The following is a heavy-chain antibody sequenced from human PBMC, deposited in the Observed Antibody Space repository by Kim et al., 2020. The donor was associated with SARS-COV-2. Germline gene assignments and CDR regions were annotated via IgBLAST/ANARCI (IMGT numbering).Heavy chain of an antibody. CDR1: GGSISSYY. Sequence: SETLSLTCTVSGGSISSYYWSWIRQPPGKGLEWIGYIYYSGSTNYNPSLKCRVTISVDTSKNQFSLKLSSVTAADTAVYYCAREGDSGLDYWGQGTLVTV. J-gene: IGHJ4*02. CDR3: AREGDSGLDY. V-gene: IGHV4-59*01. CDR2: IYYSGST. D-gene: IGHD1-26*01.